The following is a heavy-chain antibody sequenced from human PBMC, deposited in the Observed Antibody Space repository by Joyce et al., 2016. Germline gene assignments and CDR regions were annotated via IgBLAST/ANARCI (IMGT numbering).Heavy chain of an antibody. D-gene: IGHD1-26*01. V-gene: IGHV3-72*01. Sequence: EVQLVESGGGLVQPGGSLRLSCAASGFRVSDYYMDWVRQAPGKGLEWLGRIRSKADSETTEYGASAKGRFTISRDDSKNSLSLQMDSLKTDDTAVYYCARDNIGSYEYWGQGTLVIVSS. CDR3: ARDNIGSYEY. J-gene: IGHJ4*02. CDR2: IRSKADSETT. CDR1: GFRVSDYY.